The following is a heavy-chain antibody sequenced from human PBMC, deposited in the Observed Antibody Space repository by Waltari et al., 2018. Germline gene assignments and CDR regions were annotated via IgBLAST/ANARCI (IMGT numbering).Heavy chain of an antibody. Sequence: VQLQQSGPGLVNPSETLSLTCTVSGGSVTSGRYYWSWVRQPPGKGLEWIGYISYHGSTDYKASLKSRLARSVDTSKNQFSLRLNSVTAADTAVYYCARDSPYQLYERFGMDVWGQGTAVTVS. CDR1: GGSVTSGRYY. V-gene: IGHV4-61*01. CDR2: ISYHGST. D-gene: IGHD3-10*01. CDR3: ARDSPYQLYERFGMDV. J-gene: IGHJ6*02.